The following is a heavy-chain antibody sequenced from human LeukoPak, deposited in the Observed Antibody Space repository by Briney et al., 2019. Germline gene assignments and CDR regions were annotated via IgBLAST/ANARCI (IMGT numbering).Heavy chain of an antibody. CDR3: ARGVLAAAGGAPFDY. CDR2: ISYDGGKT. D-gene: IGHD6-13*01. J-gene: IGHJ4*02. V-gene: IGHV3-30-3*01. Sequence: GGSLRLSCAASGFTFSSYAMHWVRQAPGKGLEWVAVISYDGGKTYYGDSVKGRFTISRDDSKNTLYLQMNSLRTEDTAVYYCARGVLAAAGGAPFDYWGQGILVTVS. CDR1: GFTFSSYA.